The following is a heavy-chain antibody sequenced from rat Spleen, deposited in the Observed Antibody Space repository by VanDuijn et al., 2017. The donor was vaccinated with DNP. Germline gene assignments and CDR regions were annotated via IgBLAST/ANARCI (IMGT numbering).Heavy chain of an antibody. V-gene: IGHV3-3*01. CDR1: GYSITSNY. D-gene: IGHD1-4*01. J-gene: IGHJ2*01. CDR2: INSAGST. Sequence: EVQLQESGPGLVKPSQSLSLTCSVTGYSITSNYWNWIRKFPGNKLEWMGYINSAGSTNYNPSLKSRISITRDTSKNQFFLQVNSVTTEDTATYYCAHGYLDYWGQGVMVTVSS. CDR3: AHGYLDY.